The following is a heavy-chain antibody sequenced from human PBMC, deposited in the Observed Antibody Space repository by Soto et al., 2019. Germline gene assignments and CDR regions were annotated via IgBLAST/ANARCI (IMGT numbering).Heavy chain of an antibody. CDR1: GLSITDSEMA. J-gene: IGHJ5*02. CDR3: ARRHLAVAVSPWFDP. Sequence: QVTLKESGPVLVKSTETLTLRCTVSGLSITDSEMAVSWFRQPPGQHLEWIAHIDSSGEKSYRTILKSRLAISKDTSKSQIVLTMTNMDPADTATYYCARRHLAVAVSPWFDPWGQGIPVTVSS. V-gene: IGHV2-26*01. CDR2: IDSSGEK.